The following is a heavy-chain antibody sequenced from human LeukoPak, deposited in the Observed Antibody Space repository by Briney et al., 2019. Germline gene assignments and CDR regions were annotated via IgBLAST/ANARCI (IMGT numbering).Heavy chain of an antibody. J-gene: IGHJ4*02. Sequence: GGSLRLSCATSGFTFSNFWMSWVRQAPGKGLEWVANIKQDGSEKHYVDAVMGRFTISRDNAKNSLYLQMSSLRAEDTAVYYCATNPLFYDGDFDYWGQGTLVTVSS. CDR2: IKQDGSEK. D-gene: IGHD2/OR15-2a*01. V-gene: IGHV3-7*01. CDR3: ATNPLFYDGDFDY. CDR1: GFTFSNFW.